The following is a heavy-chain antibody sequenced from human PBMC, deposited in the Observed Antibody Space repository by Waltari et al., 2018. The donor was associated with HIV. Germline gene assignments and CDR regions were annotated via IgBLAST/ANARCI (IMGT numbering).Heavy chain of an antibody. CDR2: IWYDGSNK. CDR1: GFTFSSYG. J-gene: IGHJ4*02. V-gene: IGHV3-33*01. CDR3: ARDKVGATDY. D-gene: IGHD1-26*01. Sequence: QVQLVESGGGVVQPGRSLRLSCAASGFTFSSYGMHWVRQAPGKGVEWVAVIWYDGSNKYYADSVKGRFTISRDNSKNTLYLQMNSLRAEDTAVYYCARDKVGATDYWGQGTLVTVSS.